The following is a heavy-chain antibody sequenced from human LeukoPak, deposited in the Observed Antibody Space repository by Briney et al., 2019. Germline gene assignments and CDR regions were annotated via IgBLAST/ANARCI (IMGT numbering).Heavy chain of an antibody. CDR1: GGSISSSSYY. Sequence: SETLSLTCTVSGGSISSSSYYWGWIRQPPGKGLEWIGYINYSGSTNYNPSIKSRVTISIDTSKNQFSLKLSSVTAADTAVYYCARAKGIAVAGRSGSAFDIWGQGTMVTVSS. CDR2: INYSGST. D-gene: IGHD6-19*01. J-gene: IGHJ3*02. V-gene: IGHV4-61*05. CDR3: ARAKGIAVAGRSGSAFDI.